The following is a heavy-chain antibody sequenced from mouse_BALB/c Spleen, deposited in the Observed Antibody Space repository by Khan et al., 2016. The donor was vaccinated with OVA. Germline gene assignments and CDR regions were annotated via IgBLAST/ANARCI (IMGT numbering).Heavy chain of an antibody. V-gene: IGHV10-1*02. J-gene: IGHJ3*01. CDR1: GFTFNTYA. D-gene: IGHD4-1*02. CDR3: VSQLGLAY. Sequence: EVQLVETGGGLVQPKGSLKLSCAASGFTFNTYAMNWVRQAPGKGLEWVARIRSKSNNYATYYADSVKDRFTISRDDSQSMLYLQMNNLKTEDTAMYYCVSQLGLAYWGQGTLVTVSA. CDR2: IRSKSNNYAT.